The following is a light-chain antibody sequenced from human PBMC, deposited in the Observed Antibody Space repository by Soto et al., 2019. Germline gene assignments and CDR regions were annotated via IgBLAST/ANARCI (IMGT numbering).Light chain of an antibody. Sequence: QSALTQPASVSGSPGQSITISCTGTSSDVGSYNLVSWYQQHPGKAPKLMIYEGSKRPSGVSNRFSGSKSDNTASLTISGLQAEDEADYYCFSYAGSSTVVFGGGTQLTVL. CDR2: EGS. V-gene: IGLV2-23*01. J-gene: IGLJ2*01. CDR1: SSDVGSYNL. CDR3: FSYAGSSTVV.